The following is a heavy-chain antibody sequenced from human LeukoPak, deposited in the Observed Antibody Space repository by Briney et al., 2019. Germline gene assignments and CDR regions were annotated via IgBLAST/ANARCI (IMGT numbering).Heavy chain of an antibody. CDR1: GFTFSDYY. V-gene: IGHV3-11*01. J-gene: IGHJ4*02. CDR3: ARGAPYYYDSSDY. D-gene: IGHD3-22*01. CDR2: ISSSGSTI. Sequence: PGGSLRLSCVASGFTFSDYYMSWIRQAPGKGLEWVSYISSSGSTIYYADSVKGRFTISRDNAKNSLYLQMNSLRAEDTAVYYCARGAPYYYDSSDYWGQGTLVTVSS.